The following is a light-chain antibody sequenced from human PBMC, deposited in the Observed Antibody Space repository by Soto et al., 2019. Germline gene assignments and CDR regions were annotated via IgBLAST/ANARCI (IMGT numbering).Light chain of an antibody. CDR2: GAS. J-gene: IGKJ2*02. Sequence: EIVMTQSPATLSVSPGEGATLSCRASQSVSSKLAWYQQKPGQAPRLLIYGASTRATGIPARFSGSGSGTEFTLTISSLQSEDFAVYYCHCYNNWPCTFGQGTKVDIK. CDR3: HCYNNWPCT. V-gene: IGKV3-15*01. CDR1: QSVSSK.